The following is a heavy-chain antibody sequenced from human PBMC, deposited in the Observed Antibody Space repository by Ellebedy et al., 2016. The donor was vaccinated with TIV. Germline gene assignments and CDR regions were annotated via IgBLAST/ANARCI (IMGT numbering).Heavy chain of an antibody. CDR1: GYTFTDYY. CDR3: ARDSVVLPGAYFDY. V-gene: IGHV1-2*02. CDR2: LRPSDGAT. J-gene: IGHJ4*02. Sequence: ASVKVSCKASGYTFTDYYIHWVRQAPGQGPEWMGWLRPSDGATKYAQKFQGRVTVTRDTSISTAYMELSSLISDDTAIYFCARDSVVLPGAYFDYWGQGALVTVSS. D-gene: IGHD4-23*01.